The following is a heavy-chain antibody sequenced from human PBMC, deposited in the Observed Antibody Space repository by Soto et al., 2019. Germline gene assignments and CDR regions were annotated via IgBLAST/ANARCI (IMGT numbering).Heavy chain of an antibody. V-gene: IGHV3-64D*06. Sequence: LRLSCSASGFTFSSYAMHWVRQAPGKGLEFVSAISNDGGTTHYAESVKGRFTISRDNSKNTLYLQMSSLRSEDTAVYYCVKDQCTNCPPGYYYYGMDVWGQGTTVTVSS. CDR2: ISNDGGTT. CDR3: VKDQCTNCPPGYYYYGMDV. J-gene: IGHJ6*02. CDR1: GFTFSSYA. D-gene: IGHD1-1*01.